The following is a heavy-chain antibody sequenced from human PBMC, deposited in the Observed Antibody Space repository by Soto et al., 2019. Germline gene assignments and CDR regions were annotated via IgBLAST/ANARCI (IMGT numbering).Heavy chain of an antibody. CDR3: AGDRDYDHLTAREYGMDV. CDR1: GGSFGNHG. V-gene: IGHV1-69*01. Sequence: QVHLVQSGAEVKEPGSSVKVSCKASGGSFGNHGITWVRQAPGQGLEWVGGISPIFGAAHYAQKLQGRVTITADEIKSTAYMELSSLRSDDTAVYYCAGDRDYDHLTAREYGMDVWGQGTTVT. CDR2: ISPIFGAA. D-gene: IGHD3-9*01. J-gene: IGHJ6*02.